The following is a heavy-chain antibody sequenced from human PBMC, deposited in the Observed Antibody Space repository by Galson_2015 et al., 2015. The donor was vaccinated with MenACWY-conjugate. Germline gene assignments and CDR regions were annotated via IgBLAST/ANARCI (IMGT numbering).Heavy chain of an antibody. V-gene: IGHV3-7*03. D-gene: IGHD4-17*01. CDR1: GFSFSGSW. CDR3: ARGPRYGAFDI. Sequence: SLRLSCAASGFSFSGSWMSWVRQAPGKGLEWVANIKQDASEIYYVDSVKGRFAISRDNAKTSLYLQMNSLGAENTAVYYCARGPRYGAFDIWGQGTMVTVSS. J-gene: IGHJ3*02. CDR2: IKQDASEI.